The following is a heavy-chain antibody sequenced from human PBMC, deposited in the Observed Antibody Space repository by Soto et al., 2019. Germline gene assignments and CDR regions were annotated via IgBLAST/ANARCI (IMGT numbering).Heavy chain of an antibody. CDR3: ARRLRHSGNSWDSGAFDI. V-gene: IGHV2-5*02. J-gene: IGHJ3*02. CDR2: IYWDDDK. Sequence: QITLQESAPVLVRPTETLTLTCTYSGFSLSTSGVGVGWVRQSPGKALEWLAVIYWDDDKRYMPSLQNRLTISKDTYRNQVVLAMAHMLPMDTGTYYCARRLRHSGNSWDSGAFDIWGHGTVVAVS. D-gene: IGHD1-1*01. CDR1: GFSLSTSGVG.